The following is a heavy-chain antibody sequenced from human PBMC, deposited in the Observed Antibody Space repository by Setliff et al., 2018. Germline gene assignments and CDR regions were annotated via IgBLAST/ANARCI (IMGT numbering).Heavy chain of an antibody. D-gene: IGHD2-21*01. CDR2: INPSSGAT. CDR1: GYTFTGYY. Sequence: GASVKVSCKASGYTFTGYYMYWVRQAPGQGLEWMGRINPSSGATIYAQKFQGRVTMTSDTSISTAYMELGRLRSEDTAVYYCAREGLIADTTYYYYYYMDVWGKGTTVTVSS. CDR3: AREGLIADTTYYYYYYMDV. J-gene: IGHJ6*03. V-gene: IGHV1-2*06.